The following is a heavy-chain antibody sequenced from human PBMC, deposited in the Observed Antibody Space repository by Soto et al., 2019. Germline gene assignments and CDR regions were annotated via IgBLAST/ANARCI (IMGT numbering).Heavy chain of an antibody. V-gene: IGHV3-23*01. CDR3: AKGVAAAGTGSDDY. J-gene: IGHJ4*02. CDR1: GFTFRSYA. D-gene: IGHD6-13*01. CDR2: ISGSGGST. Sequence: EVQLLESGGGLVQPGGSLRLSCAASGFTFRSYAMSWVRQAPGKGLEWVSAISGSGGSTYYADSVKGRFTISRDNSKNTLYLQMNSLRAEDTAVYYCAKGVAAAGTGSDDYWGQGTLVTVSS.